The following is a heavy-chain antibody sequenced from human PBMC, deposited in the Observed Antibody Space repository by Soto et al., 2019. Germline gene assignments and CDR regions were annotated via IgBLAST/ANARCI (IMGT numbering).Heavy chain of an antibody. J-gene: IGHJ4*02. CDR2: ISAYNGNT. D-gene: IGHD2-2*03. Sequence: GASVKVSCKASGYTFTSYGISWVRQAPGQGLEWMGWISAYNGNTNYAQKLQGRVTMTTDTSTSTAYMELRSLRSDDTAVYYCARDGYCSSTSCKQPFDYWGQGTLVTVSS. CDR3: ARDGYCSSTSCKQPFDY. CDR1: GYTFTSYG. V-gene: IGHV1-18*01.